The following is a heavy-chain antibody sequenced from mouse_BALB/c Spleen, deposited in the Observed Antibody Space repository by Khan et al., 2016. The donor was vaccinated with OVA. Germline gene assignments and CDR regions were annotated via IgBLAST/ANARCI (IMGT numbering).Heavy chain of an antibody. J-gene: IGHJ3*01. CDR2: IWRAGST. D-gene: IGHD2-4*01. Sequence: QVQLQQSGPGLVQPSQSLSITCTVSGFSLNNYSVHWVRQSPGKGLEWLGVIWRAGSTDYNAAFISRLTISKDNYRSQVFFKMNSLQPNEKAIYYCARRGYDYGRGALFAYWGQGTPFTVSA. V-gene: IGHV2-2*02. CDR3: ARRGYDYGRGALFAY. CDR1: GFSLNNYS.